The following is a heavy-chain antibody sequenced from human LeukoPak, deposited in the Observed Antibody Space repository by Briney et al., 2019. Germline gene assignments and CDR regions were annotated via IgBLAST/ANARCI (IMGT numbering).Heavy chain of an antibody. J-gene: IGHJ6*02. D-gene: IGHD2-15*01. CDR2: INHSGST. CDR3: ARVVDTDCSGGSCYSLSMDV. Sequence: SETLSLTCAVYGGSFSGYYWSWIRQPPGKGLEWLGEINHSGSTNYNPSLKSRVTISVDTSKNQFSLKLSSVTAADTAVYYCARVVDTDCSGGSCYSLSMDVWGQGTTVTVSS. V-gene: IGHV4-34*01. CDR1: GGSFSGYY.